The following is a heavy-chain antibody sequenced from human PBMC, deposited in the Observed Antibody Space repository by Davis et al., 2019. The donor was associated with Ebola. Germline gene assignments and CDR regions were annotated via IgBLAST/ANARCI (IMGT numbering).Heavy chain of an antibody. J-gene: IGHJ6*02. CDR1: GFTFSSYW. CDR2: IKQDGSEK. V-gene: IGHV3-7*03. Sequence: GESLKISCAASGFTFSSYWMSWVRQAPGKGLEWVANIKQDGSEKYYVDSVKGRFTISRDNAKNSLYLQMNSLRAEDTALYYCAKEATGYCSSTSCYTDYYYGMDVWGQGTTVTVSS. D-gene: IGHD2-2*02. CDR3: AKEATGYCSSTSCYTDYYYGMDV.